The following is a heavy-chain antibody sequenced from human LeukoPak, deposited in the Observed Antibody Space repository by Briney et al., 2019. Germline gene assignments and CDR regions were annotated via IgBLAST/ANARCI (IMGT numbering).Heavy chain of an antibody. D-gene: IGHD4-11*01. J-gene: IGHJ6*03. CDR3: ARGRDKTTVGYDYYMDV. V-gene: IGHV3-11*01. CDR1: GFTFSDYY. CDR2: ISSSGSTI. Sequence: GVSLRLSCAASGFTFSDYYMTWIRQAPGKGLEWVSYISSSGSTIFYADSLKGRFTISRDNANNSLYLQMNSLRAEDTAVYYCARGRDKTTVGYDYYMDVWGKGTSVTVSS.